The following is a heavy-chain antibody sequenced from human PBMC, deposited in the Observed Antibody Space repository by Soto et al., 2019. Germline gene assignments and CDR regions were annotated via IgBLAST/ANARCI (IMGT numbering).Heavy chain of an antibody. CDR2: IFHDGTA. J-gene: IGHJ4*02. V-gene: IGHV4-4*01. CDR1: FVSISRCNF. Sequence: AXTCSVSFVSISRCNFWTWVRQTPQRGLEYIGEIFHDGTANYYPSFERRVAISVDTSKNQFSLKLTSVTAADTAIYFCARLVYDTRLNYMYFDFWGQGALVTVSS. CDR3: ARLVYDTRLNYMYFDF. D-gene: IGHD2-8*01.